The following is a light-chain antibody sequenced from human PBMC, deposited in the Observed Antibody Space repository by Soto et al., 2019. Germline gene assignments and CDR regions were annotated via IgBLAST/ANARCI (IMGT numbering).Light chain of an antibody. CDR1: SSNIGGNT. Sequence: SALTQPPSASGTPGQRVTISCSGTSSNIGGNTVNWYQQLPGTAPKLLTYRNNERPSGVPDRFSGSKSGTSASLVISGLRSEDEADYYCAAWDDSLNGYVFGTGTKVTVL. CDR3: AAWDDSLNGYV. J-gene: IGLJ1*01. V-gene: IGLV1-44*01. CDR2: RNN.